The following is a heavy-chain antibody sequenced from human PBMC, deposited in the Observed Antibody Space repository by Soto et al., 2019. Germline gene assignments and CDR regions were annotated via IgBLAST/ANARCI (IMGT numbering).Heavy chain of an antibody. D-gene: IGHD1-26*01. CDR3: ARGSVGWETDY. Sequence: QVQLVQSGAEVKKPGSSVKVSCKASGGTFSSYAISWVRQAPVQGLEWMGEIIPILGTANSAKKFQGRVTLTADESTRTAYMELSSLRSEDTAVYYCARGSVGWETDYWGQVTLVTVSS. CDR1: GGTFSSYA. CDR2: IIPILGTA. V-gene: IGHV1-69*01. J-gene: IGHJ4*02.